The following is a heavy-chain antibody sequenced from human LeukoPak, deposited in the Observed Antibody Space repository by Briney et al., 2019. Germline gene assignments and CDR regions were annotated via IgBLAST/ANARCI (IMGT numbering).Heavy chain of an antibody. CDR1: GGTFSSYA. Sequence: SVKASCKASGGTFSSYAISWVRQAPGQGLEWMGRIIPILGIANYAQKFQGRVTITADKSTSTAYMELSSLRSEDTAVYYCARAGSMTTLDWGQGTLVTVSS. CDR3: ARAGSMTTLD. J-gene: IGHJ4*02. D-gene: IGHD4-23*01. CDR2: IIPILGIA. V-gene: IGHV1-69*04.